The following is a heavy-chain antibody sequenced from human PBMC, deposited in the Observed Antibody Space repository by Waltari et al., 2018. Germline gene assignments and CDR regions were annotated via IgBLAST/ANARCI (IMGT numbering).Heavy chain of an antibody. CDR2: IIPNFGTA. V-gene: IGHV1-69*19. CDR3: ARNLRGRDGYNSYAFDL. Sequence: VQLVQSGAEVKKSGSSVKVSCMASGGTFSSYSISWVRQAPGQGLEWMGGIIPNFGTANYAQKFQGRVTISADESANTVYMQLSSLRFEDTAVYYCARNLRGRDGYNSYAFDLWGHGTLVSVSS. D-gene: IGHD5-12*01. CDR1: GGTFSSYS. J-gene: IGHJ3*01.